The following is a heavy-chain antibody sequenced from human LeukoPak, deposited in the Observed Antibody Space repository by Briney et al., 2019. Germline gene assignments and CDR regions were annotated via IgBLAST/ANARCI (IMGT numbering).Heavy chain of an antibody. D-gene: IGHD3-10*01. CDR1: GFTFSNVW. J-gene: IGHJ4*02. CDR3: ARYGFGELLSLDY. CDR2: IKSKTDGGTT. V-gene: IGHV3-15*01. Sequence: GGSLRLSCAASGFTFSNVWMSWVRQAPGKGLEWVGRIKSKTDGGTTDYAAPVKGRFTISRDDSKNTLYLQMNSLKTEDTAVYYCARYGFGELLSLDYWGQGTLVTVSS.